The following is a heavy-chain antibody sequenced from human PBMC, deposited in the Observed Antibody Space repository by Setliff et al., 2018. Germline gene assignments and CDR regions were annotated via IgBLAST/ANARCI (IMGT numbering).Heavy chain of an antibody. V-gene: IGHV4-59*12. Sequence: SETLSLTCTVSGGSISTYYWSWIRQPPGKGLEWIGYIYYSGSTNYNPSLKSRVTISVDTSKNQFSLKLNSVTAADMALYYCARVVELYYNFWSGYYPSNYYYYMDVWGKGTTVTVSS. D-gene: IGHD3-3*01. CDR2: IYYSGST. CDR1: GGSISTYY. CDR3: ARVVELYYNFWSGYYPSNYYYYMDV. J-gene: IGHJ6*03.